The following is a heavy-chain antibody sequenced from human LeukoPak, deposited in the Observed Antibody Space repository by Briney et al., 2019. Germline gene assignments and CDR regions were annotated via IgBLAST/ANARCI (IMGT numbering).Heavy chain of an antibody. CDR2: TYYRSKWYN. CDR1: GDSVSSNSAA. J-gene: IGHJ6*03. Sequence: SQTLSLTCAISGDSVSSNSAAWNWIRQSPSRGLEWLGRTYYRSKWYNDYAVSVKSRITINPDTSKNQFSLQLNSVTPEDTAVYYCARDAPWGYSYGIYYYYMDVWGKGTTVTVSS. V-gene: IGHV6-1*01. CDR3: ARDAPWGYSYGIYYYYMDV. D-gene: IGHD5-18*01.